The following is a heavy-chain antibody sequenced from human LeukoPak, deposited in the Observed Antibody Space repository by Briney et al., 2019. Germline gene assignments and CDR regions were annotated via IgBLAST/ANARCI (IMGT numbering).Heavy chain of an antibody. D-gene: IGHD5-18*01. CDR1: GFTFSNYA. Sequence: PGGSLRLSCAASGFTFSNYAMTWVRQAPGKGLKWVSTISGSGGSTDYADSVKGRFTISRDNSKNTLYLQMNSLGAEDTAVYYCAKSLPRGYIYGSDYWGQGTLVTVSS. CDR3: AKSLPRGYIYGSDY. J-gene: IGHJ4*02. CDR2: ISGSGGST. V-gene: IGHV3-23*01.